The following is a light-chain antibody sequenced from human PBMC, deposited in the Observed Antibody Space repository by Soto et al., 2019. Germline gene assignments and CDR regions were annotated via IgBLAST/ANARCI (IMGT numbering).Light chain of an antibody. CDR3: QEYLTPPFT. V-gene: IGKV1-16*01. Sequence: DIQMTQSPSSLSASVGDRVTITCRASQDISNYLAWFQQKPGKAPQSLIYAASSLKSGVPSRFSGSASGTDFTLTISSLQPEDFATYYCQEYLTPPFTFGQGTKLEIK. J-gene: IGKJ2*01. CDR2: AAS. CDR1: QDISNY.